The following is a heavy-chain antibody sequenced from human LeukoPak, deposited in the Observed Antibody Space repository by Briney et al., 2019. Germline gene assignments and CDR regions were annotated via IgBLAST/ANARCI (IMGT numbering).Heavy chain of an antibody. CDR2: IYYSGSN. D-gene: IGHD6-19*01. CDR3: ARETTHSSGWYYFDY. V-gene: IGHV4-59*01. CDR1: GGSISSYY. J-gene: IGHJ4*02. Sequence: PSETLSLTCTVSGGSISSYYWSWIRQPPGKGLEWIGYIYYSGSNNYNPSLKSRVTISVDTSKNQFSLKLSSVTAADTAVYYCARETTHSSGWYYFDYWGQGTLVTVSS.